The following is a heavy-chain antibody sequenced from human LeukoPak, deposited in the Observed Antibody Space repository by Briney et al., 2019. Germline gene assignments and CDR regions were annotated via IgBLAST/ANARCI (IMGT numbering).Heavy chain of an antibody. CDR2: VFDCGTT. CDR3: ARRIQLWSYWHFDL. Sequence: SETLSLTCSVSGGSITGYSWGWIRQPPGKGLECIGYVFDCGTTNHNPSLKSRVTTSVDTSKNQFSLRLTSVTAADTAVYYCARRIQLWSYWHFDLWGRGTLVTVSS. V-gene: IGHV4-59*08. D-gene: IGHD5-18*01. CDR1: GGSITGYS. J-gene: IGHJ2*01.